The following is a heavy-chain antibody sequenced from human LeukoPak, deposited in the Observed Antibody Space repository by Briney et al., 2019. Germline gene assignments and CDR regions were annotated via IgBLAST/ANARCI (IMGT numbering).Heavy chain of an antibody. V-gene: IGHV4-39*01. CDR1: GGSISSSSYY. Sequence: PSETLSLTCSVSGGSISSSSYYWGWIRQPPGNGLEWIGSIYYSGSTYYNPSLKSRVTISVDTSKNQFSLKLSSVTAADTAVYYCASDPTPFNWFDPWGQGTLVTVSS. CDR3: ASDPTPFNWFDP. CDR2: IYYSGST. J-gene: IGHJ5*02.